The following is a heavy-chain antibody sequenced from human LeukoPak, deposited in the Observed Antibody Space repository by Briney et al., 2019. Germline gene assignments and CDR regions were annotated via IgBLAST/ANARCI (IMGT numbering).Heavy chain of an antibody. CDR3: AKDHIGSYYDLDY. Sequence: GGSLRLSCAASGFTFSSYGMHWVRQAPGKGLEWVAVIWYGGSNKYYADSAKGRFTISRDNSKNTLYLQMNSLRAEDTAVYYCAKDHIGSYYDLDYWGQGTPVTVSS. D-gene: IGHD1-26*01. J-gene: IGHJ4*02. CDR1: GFTFSSYG. CDR2: IWYGGSNK. V-gene: IGHV3-30*02.